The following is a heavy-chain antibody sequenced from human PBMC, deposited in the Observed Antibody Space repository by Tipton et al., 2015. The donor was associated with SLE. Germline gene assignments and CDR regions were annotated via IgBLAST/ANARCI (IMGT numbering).Heavy chain of an antibody. CDR1: GGSISTSNFY. J-gene: IGHJ3*02. Sequence: SLRLSCTVSGGSISTSNFYWGWIRQAPGKGLEWVSVIYSGGSTYYADSVKGRFTIARHNSKNTLYLQMNSLRAEDTAVYYCAREEPLQRWPHGAFDIWGQGTMVTVSS. CDR3: AREEPLQRWPHGAFDI. D-gene: IGHD6-19*01. CDR2: IYSGGST. V-gene: IGHV3-53*04.